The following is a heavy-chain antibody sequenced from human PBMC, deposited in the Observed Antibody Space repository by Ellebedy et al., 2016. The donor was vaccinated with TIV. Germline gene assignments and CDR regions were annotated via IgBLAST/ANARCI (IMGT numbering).Heavy chain of an antibody. CDR1: GGSISSDY. CDR3: SRRGPGGRSDY. D-gene: IGHD2-15*01. J-gene: IGHJ4*02. Sequence: MPSETLSLTCTVSGGSISSDYWNWTRQPPGRGLEWIGYIHYTGQNNYNPSLKGRVTISIDTSKNQFSLRLNSVTAADTAIYYCSRRGPGGRSDYWGQGTLVTVSS. V-gene: IGHV4-59*08. CDR2: IHYTGQN.